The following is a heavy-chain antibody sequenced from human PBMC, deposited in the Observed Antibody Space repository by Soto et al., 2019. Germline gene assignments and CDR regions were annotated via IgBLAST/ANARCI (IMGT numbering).Heavy chain of an antibody. CDR1: GFTFSSYG. D-gene: IGHD6-6*01. J-gene: IGHJ6*02. CDR3: AKINAGAVHSSSSKARTYYCYYGMDV. Sequence: QVQLVESGGGVVQPGRSLRLSCAASGFTFSSYGMHWVRQAPGKGLEWVAVISYDGSNKYYADSVKGRFTISRDNSKNTLYLQRNRLRADDTAEYYCAKINAGAVHSSSSKARTYYCYYGMDVWGQGTTVTVSS. V-gene: IGHV3-30*18. CDR2: ISYDGSNK.